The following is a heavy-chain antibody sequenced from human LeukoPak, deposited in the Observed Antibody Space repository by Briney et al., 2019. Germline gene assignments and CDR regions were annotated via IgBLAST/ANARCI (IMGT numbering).Heavy chain of an antibody. Sequence: ASVKVSCKSSGGTLNSYVISWVRQAPGQGLEWMGGIIPISGTTNYAQKFQGRVTITADKSTSTAYMELSSLRSEDTAVYYCATLCCGSYYMDVWGKGTTVTVSS. CDR1: GGTLNSYV. V-gene: IGHV1-69*06. CDR2: IIPISGTT. CDR3: ATLCCGSYYMDV. J-gene: IGHJ6*03. D-gene: IGHD2-15*01.